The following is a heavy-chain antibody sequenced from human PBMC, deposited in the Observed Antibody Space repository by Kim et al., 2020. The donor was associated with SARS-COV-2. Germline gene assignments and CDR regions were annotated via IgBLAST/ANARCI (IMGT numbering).Heavy chain of an antibody. CDR3: ARGMLSPDF. D-gene: IGHD2-8*01. CDR2: IGDGDTAT. J-gene: IGHJ4*02. Sequence: GGSLRLSCATSGFTFSEYGLTWVRQAPGKGLEWVSCIGDGDTATYYANSVKGRFTISRDNSKGTLYLQMNNLRVDDTAVYYCARGMLSPDFWGQGTLVTVYS. CDR1: GFTFSEYG. V-gene: IGHV3-23*01.